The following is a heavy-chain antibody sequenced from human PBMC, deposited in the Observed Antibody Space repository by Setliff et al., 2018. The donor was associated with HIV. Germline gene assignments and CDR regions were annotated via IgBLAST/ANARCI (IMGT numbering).Heavy chain of an antibody. V-gene: IGHV4-59*01. CDR2: IYFSGGT. Sequence: SETLSLTCTVSGVSTTSYYWSWVRQSPGKGLQWIGYIYFSGGTHYNPSLKSRVTISIDRSKNQFSLKLSSVTPADTAIYYCARDNPSAHWFDPWGHGTLVTVSS. CDR1: GVSTTSYY. J-gene: IGHJ5*02. CDR3: ARDNPSAHWFDP.